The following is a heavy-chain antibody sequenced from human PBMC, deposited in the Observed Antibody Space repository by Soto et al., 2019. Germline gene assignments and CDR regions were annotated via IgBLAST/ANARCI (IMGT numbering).Heavy chain of an antibody. CDR2: IFSGGST. Sequence: SETLSLTCTVSGGSVSRGSYYWSWIRQPPGKGLEWIGYIFSGGSTSYNPSLESRVIISVDTSKNQFSLKLTSVTAADTAVYFCATGFGPPDYWGQGALVTVSS. CDR1: GGSVSRGSYY. CDR3: ATGFGPPDY. J-gene: IGHJ4*02. D-gene: IGHD3-16*01. V-gene: IGHV4-61*01.